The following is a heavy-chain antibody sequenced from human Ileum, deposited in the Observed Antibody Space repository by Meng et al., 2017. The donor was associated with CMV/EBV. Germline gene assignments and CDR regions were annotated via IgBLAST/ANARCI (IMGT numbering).Heavy chain of an antibody. CDR2: IHHDGSNK. CDR3: AKDPSQYCSSTSCSDY. CDR1: GFSFSSYG. J-gene: IGHJ4*02. D-gene: IGHD2-2*01. V-gene: IGHV3-30*02. Sequence: GESLKISWVASGFSFSSYGMHWVRQAPGKGLEWVTFIHHDGSNKTYTDSVKGRFTISRDNSKNTLYLHMSSLRAEDTAVYYCAKDPSQYCSSTSCSDYWGQGTLVTVSS.